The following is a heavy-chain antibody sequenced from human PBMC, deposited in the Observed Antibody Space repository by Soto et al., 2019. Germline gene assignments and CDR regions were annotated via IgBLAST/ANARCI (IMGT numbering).Heavy chain of an antibody. CDR1: GFTVSSNY. J-gene: IGHJ6*02. CDR2: IYSGGST. Sequence: EVQLVETGGGLIQPGGSLRLSCAASGFTVSSNYMSWVRQAPGKGLEWVSVIYSGGSTYYADSVKGRFTISRDNSKNTLYLQMNSLRAEDTAVYYCARVNYYYYGMDVWGQGTTVTVSS. V-gene: IGHV3-53*02. CDR3: ARVNYYYYGMDV.